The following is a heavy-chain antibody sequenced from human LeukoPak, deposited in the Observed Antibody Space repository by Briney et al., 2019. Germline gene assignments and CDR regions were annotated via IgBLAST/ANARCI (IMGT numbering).Heavy chain of an antibody. CDR2: IYTTGST. D-gene: IGHD3-9*01. CDR1: GGSISSGSYY. CDR3: AREGGLRYFDWLYDYFDY. V-gene: IGHV4-61*09. J-gene: IGHJ4*02. Sequence: TLSLICTVAGGSISSGSYYWSWIRQPAGKGLEWIGHIYTTGSTNYNPSLKSRVTISLDTSKNQFSLKLSSVTAADTAVYYCAREGGLRYFDWLYDYFDYWGQGTLVTVSS.